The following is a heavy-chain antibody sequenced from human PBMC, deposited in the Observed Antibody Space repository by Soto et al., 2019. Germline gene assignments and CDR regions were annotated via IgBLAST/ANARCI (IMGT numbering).Heavy chain of an antibody. J-gene: IGHJ4*02. CDR3: ARSFNGVIIADFDY. Sequence: PSETLSLTCTVSGGSISSSSYYWGWIRQPPGKGLEWIGSIYYSGSTYYNTSLKSRVTISVDTSKNQFSLKLSSVTAADTSVYYCARSFNGVIIADFDYWGQGTLVTVSS. CDR2: IYYSGST. V-gene: IGHV4-39*01. CDR1: GGSISSSSYY. D-gene: IGHD3-3*01.